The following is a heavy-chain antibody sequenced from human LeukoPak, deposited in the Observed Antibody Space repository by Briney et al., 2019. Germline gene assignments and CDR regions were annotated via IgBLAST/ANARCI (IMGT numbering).Heavy chain of an antibody. CDR3: VKTPPGYCTNGVCYAFEN. CDR1: GYSFTSYW. J-gene: IGHJ4*02. CDR2: IYPGDSDT. V-gene: IGHV5-51*01. D-gene: IGHD2-8*01. Sequence: GESLKISCKGSGYSFTSYWIGWVRQMPGKGLEWMGIIYPGDSDTRYSPSYQGQVTISADKSISTAYLQWRSLRASDTAMYYCVKTPPGYCTNGVCYAFENWGQGTLVTVSS.